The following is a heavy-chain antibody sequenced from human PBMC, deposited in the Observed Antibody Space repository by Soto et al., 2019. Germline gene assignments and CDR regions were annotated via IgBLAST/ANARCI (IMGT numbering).Heavy chain of an antibody. CDR2: ITPIFSTT. Sequence: GASVKVSCKASGGTFSSDVINCVRQAPGQGLEWMGGITPIFSTTKYAQEFQGRVTVTTDESASTVYLELSSLRSEDTAVYYCATGPLYASGVANYWGQGALVTVSS. V-gene: IGHV1-69*05. J-gene: IGHJ4*02. CDR3: ATGPLYASGVANY. CDR1: GGTFSSDV. D-gene: IGHD3-10*01.